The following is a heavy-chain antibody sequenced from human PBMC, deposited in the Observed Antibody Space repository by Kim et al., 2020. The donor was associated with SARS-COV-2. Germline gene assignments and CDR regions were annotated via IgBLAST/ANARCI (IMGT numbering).Heavy chain of an antibody. CDR1: GYTFTRYF. J-gene: IGHJ4*01. V-gene: IGHV1-46*01. CDR3: ARGGPFTYGPPAD. Sequence: ASVKVSCKASGYTFTRYFIHWVRQAPGQGLEWMGIITPSNGGTWYAQRFQGRVTLTEDTSTSTVYMELSSLRSDDTAVYYCARGGPFTYGPPADWGRGTL. D-gene: IGHD3-10*01. CDR2: ITPSNGGT.